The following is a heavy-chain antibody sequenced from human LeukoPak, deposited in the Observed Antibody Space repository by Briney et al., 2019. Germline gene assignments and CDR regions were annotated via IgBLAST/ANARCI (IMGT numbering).Heavy chain of an antibody. Sequence: GGSLRLSCAASGFTFSSYAMSWVRQAPGKGLEWVSAISGSGGSTYYADSVKGRFTISRDNSKNTLYLQMNSLRAEDTAVYYCAIHDYYDSGGYLKLYYYYYYGMDVWGQGTTVTVSS. CDR2: ISGSGGST. D-gene: IGHD3-22*01. J-gene: IGHJ6*02. CDR3: AIHDYYDSGGYLKLYYYYYYGMDV. V-gene: IGHV3-23*01. CDR1: GFTFSSYA.